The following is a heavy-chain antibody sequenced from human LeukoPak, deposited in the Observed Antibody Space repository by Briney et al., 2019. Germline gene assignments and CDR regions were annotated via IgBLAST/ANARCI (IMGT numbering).Heavy chain of an antibody. CDR1: GGSISSYY. CDR2: IYTSGST. J-gene: IGHJ4*02. V-gene: IGHV4-4*07. CDR3: ASSGVPAAIYDY. D-gene: IGHD2-2*01. Sequence: PSETLSLTCTVSGGSISSYYWSWIRQPAGKGLEWIGRIYTSGSTNYNPSLKSRVTMSVDTSKNQFSLKLSSVTATDTAVYYCASSGVPAAIYDYWGQGTLVTVSS.